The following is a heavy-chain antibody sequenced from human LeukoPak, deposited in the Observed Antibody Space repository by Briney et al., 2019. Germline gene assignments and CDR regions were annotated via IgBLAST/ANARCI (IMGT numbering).Heavy chain of an antibody. V-gene: IGHV1-69*04. J-gene: IGHJ5*02. CDR1: GGTFSSYA. Sequence: SVKVSCKASGGTFSSYAISWVRQAPGQGLEWMGRIIPIIGITNYAQKFQGRVTITADKSTSTAYVELSSLRSDDTAVYYCARDGVIEQWPGDWFDPWGQGTLVTVSS. D-gene: IGHD6-19*01. CDR2: IIPIIGIT. CDR3: ARDGVIEQWPGDWFDP.